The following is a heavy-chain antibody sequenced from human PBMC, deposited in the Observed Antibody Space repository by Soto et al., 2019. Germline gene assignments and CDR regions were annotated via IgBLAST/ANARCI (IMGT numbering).Heavy chain of an antibody. Sequence: ESVKISFKVAGYSFSHYWITWVRQIPGKGLEWMGRIDASDSYTDYSPSFKGHVTLSVDKSINTAYLQWDSLKASDTAIYYCARVRTTGSHAFDYWGQGTLVTVSS. D-gene: IGHD1-7*01. CDR1: GYSFSHYW. CDR3: ARVRTTGSHAFDY. J-gene: IGHJ4*02. CDR2: IDASDSYT. V-gene: IGHV5-10-1*01.